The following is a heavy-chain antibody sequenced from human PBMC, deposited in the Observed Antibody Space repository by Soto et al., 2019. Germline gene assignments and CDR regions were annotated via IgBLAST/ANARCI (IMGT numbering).Heavy chain of an antibody. CDR2: IYHSGST. Sequence: SETLSLTCAVSSGSISSSNWWSWVRQPPGKGLEWIGEIYHSGSTNYNPSLKSRVTISVDKSKNQFALKLSSVTAADTAVYYCARVHYGDPGYYYMDVWGKGTTVTVSS. CDR3: ARVHYGDPGYYYMDV. V-gene: IGHV4-4*02. J-gene: IGHJ6*03. CDR1: SGSISSSNW. D-gene: IGHD4-17*01.